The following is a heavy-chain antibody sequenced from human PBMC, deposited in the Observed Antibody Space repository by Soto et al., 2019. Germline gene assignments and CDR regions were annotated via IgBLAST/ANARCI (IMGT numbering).Heavy chain of an antibody. J-gene: IGHJ4*02. V-gene: IGHV3-48*02. D-gene: IGHD2-21*01. CDR3: ARGRGYCGGTNCYLDY. Sequence: EVQLVESGGGLVQPGGSLRLSCAASGFSFSSHSMKWVRQAPGKGLEWVSYISSSGSTIYYADSVKGRFTISRDNAKNSLYLQMNSLRDDDTAVYYWARGRGYCGGTNCYLDYWGQGALVTVSS. CDR1: GFSFSSHS. CDR2: ISSSGSTI.